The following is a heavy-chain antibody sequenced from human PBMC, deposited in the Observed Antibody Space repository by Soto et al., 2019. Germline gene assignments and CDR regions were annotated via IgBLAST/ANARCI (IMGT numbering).Heavy chain of an antibody. CDR1: GYTFTCYD. J-gene: IGHJ6*03. V-gene: IGHV1-8*01. D-gene: IGHD6-13*01. CDR2: MNPNSGNT. Sequence: ASVKVSCKASGYTFTCYDINWVRQATGQGLEWMGWMNPNSGNTGYAQKFQGRVTMTRNTSISTAYMELSSLRSEDTAVYYCALDRQQLATYYYYYYMDVWGKGTTVTVSS. CDR3: ALDRQQLATYYYYYYMDV.